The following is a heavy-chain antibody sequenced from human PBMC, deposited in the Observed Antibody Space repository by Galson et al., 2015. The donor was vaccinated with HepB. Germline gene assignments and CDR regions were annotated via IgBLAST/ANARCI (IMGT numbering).Heavy chain of an antibody. Sequence: SLRLSCAASGFTFNTYTMNWVRRAPGKGLEWVSFISSRSTFISYADSVKGRFTISRDNAKNSLYLQMNSLRAEDTAVYYCGRQQEVVSGSTDYWGQGTRVSASS. CDR3: GRQQEVVSGSTDY. CDR2: ISSRSTFI. D-gene: IGHD2-21*02. J-gene: IGHJ4*02. CDR1: GFTFNTYT. V-gene: IGHV3-21*01.